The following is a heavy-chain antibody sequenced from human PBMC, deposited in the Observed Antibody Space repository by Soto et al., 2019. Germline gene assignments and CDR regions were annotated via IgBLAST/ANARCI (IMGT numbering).Heavy chain of an antibody. CDR1: GFTFSSYS. CDR3: AREGLVQAARNAFDI. J-gene: IGHJ3*02. CDR2: ISSSSSYI. V-gene: IGHV3-21*01. D-gene: IGHD2-15*01. Sequence: PGGSLRLSCAASGFTFSSYSMNWVRQAPGKGLEWVSSISSSSSYIYYADSVKGRFTISRDNAKNSLYLQMNSLRAEDTAVYYCAREGLVQAARNAFDIWGQGTMVTVSS.